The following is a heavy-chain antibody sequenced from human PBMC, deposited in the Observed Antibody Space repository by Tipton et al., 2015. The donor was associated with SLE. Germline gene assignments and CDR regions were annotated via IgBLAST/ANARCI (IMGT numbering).Heavy chain of an antibody. CDR3: AKSGDYSDPYYFDY. V-gene: IGHV3-30*02. J-gene: IGHJ4*02. CDR1: GFTFITSG. D-gene: IGHD4-17*01. Sequence: SLRLSCAASGFTFITSGIHWVRQAPDKGLGWVAFIPYDGNDKYYADSVKGRFTISRDNSKNTVYLQMNSLRPEDTTVYYCAKSGDYSDPYYFDYWGQGTLVTVSS. CDR2: IPYDGNDK.